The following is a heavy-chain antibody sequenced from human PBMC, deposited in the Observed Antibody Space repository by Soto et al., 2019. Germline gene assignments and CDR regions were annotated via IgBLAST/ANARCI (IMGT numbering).Heavy chain of an antibody. CDR1: GFSFSSYA. D-gene: IGHD6-19*01. CDR2: ISHDGINK. CDR3: ARDIYSSDYFVKWFEP. Sequence: ESGGGVVQPGRSLRLSCTASGFSFSSYAMYWFRQPPGKGLEWVAVISHDGINKHYADSVKGRVTVSRDNSNHSLDLQLNSRRGEDTAMYYCARDIYSSDYFVKWFEPWGQGTLVTVSS. V-gene: IGHV3-30-3*01. J-gene: IGHJ5*02.